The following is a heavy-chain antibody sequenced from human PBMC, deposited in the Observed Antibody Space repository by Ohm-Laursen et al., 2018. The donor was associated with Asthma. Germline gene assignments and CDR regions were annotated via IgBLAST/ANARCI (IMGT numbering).Heavy chain of an antibody. Sequence: RSLRLSCAASGFTFSSYAMHWVRQAPGKGLEWVAVISYDGSNKYYADSVKGRFTISRDNSKNTLYLQMNSLRAEDTAVYYCARLRWLQRYYYFDYWGQGTLVTVSS. CDR3: ARLRWLQRYYYFDY. V-gene: IGHV3-30-3*01. CDR1: GFTFSSYA. D-gene: IGHD5-24*01. CDR2: ISYDGSNK. J-gene: IGHJ4*02.